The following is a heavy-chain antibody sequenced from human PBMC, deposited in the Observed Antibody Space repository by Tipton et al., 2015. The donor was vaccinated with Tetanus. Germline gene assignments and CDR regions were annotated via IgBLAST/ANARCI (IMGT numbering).Heavy chain of an antibody. CDR2: IYYSGST. V-gene: IGHV4-30-4*01. J-gene: IGHJ4*02. Sequence: TLSLTCTVSGGSISSGDYYWSWIRQPPGKGLEWIGYIYYSGSTYYNPSLKSRVTISVDTPKNRFSLKLSSVTAADTAVYYCARSLGDFWSGYPFDYWGQGTLVTVSS. D-gene: IGHD3-3*01. CDR3: ARSLGDFWSGYPFDY. CDR1: GGSISSGDYY.